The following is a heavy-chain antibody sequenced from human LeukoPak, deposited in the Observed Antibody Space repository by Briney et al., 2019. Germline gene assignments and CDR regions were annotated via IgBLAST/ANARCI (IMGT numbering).Heavy chain of an antibody. D-gene: IGHD5-12*01. CDR2: IYMGGNT. J-gene: IGHJ4*02. CDR1: GFTVSRHD. V-gene: IGHV3-53*01. CDR3: ALLRYSGYGPGDY. Sequence: GGSLRLSCAASGFTVSRHDMSWVRQAPGKGLEWVSVIYMGGNTYYADSVKGRFTVSRDNSKNTLYLQMNSLRAEDTATYYCALLRYSGYGPGDYWGQGTLVTVSS.